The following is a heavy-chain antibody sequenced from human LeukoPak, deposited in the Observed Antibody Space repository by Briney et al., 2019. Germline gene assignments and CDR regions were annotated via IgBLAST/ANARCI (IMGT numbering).Heavy chain of an antibody. D-gene: IGHD6-13*01. CDR3: AREMTHRIAAADY. J-gene: IGHJ4*02. CDR1: GFLFSNYA. CDR2: IWYDGSNK. Sequence: GESLRLSCAASGFLFSNYAMHWVRQAPGKGLEWEAVIWYDGSNKYYADSVKGRFTISRDNSKNTLYLQMNSLRAEDTAVYYCAREMTHRIAAADYWGQGTLVTVSS. V-gene: IGHV3-33*08.